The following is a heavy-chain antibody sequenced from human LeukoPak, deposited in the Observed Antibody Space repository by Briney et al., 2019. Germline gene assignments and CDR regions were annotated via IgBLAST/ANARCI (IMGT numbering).Heavy chain of an antibody. D-gene: IGHD2-2*01. J-gene: IGHJ6*02. CDR1: GYSISSGYY. CDR3: ARDAVVVPAAMGVDYYYYGMDV. Sequence: PSETLSLTCAVSGYSISSGYYWGWIRQPPGKGLEWIGSIYHSGSTYYNPSLKSRVTISVDTSKNQFSLKLSSVTAADTAVYYCARDAVVVPAAMGVDYYYYGMDVWGQGTTVTVSS. V-gene: IGHV4-38-2*02. CDR2: IYHSGST.